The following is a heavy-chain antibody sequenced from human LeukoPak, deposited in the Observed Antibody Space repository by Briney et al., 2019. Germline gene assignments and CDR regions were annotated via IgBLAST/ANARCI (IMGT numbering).Heavy chain of an antibody. CDR2: IIPIFGTA. CDR3: ARAQEIDYGDYVSWFDP. CDR1: GGTFSSYA. J-gene: IGHJ5*02. Sequence: ASVKVSCKASGGTFSSYAISWVRQAPGQGLEWMGGIIPIFGTANYAQKFQGRVTITADESTSTAYMELSSLRSEDTAVYYCARAQEIDYGDYVSWFDPWGQGTLVTVSS. D-gene: IGHD4-17*01. V-gene: IGHV1-69*13.